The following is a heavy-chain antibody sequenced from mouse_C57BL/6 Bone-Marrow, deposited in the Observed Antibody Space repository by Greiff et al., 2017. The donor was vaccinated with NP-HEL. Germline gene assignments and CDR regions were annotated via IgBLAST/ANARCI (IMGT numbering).Heavy chain of an antibody. Sequence: VHLVESGAELARPGASVKLSCKASGYTFTSYGISWVKQRTGQGLEWIGEIYPRSGNTYYNEKFKGQATLTADKSSSTAYMELRSLTSEDSAVYFCARKLFYAMDYWGQGTSVTVSS. V-gene: IGHV1-81*01. CDR2: IYPRSGNT. CDR3: ARKLFYAMDY. CDR1: GYTFTSYG. D-gene: IGHD1-1*02. J-gene: IGHJ4*01.